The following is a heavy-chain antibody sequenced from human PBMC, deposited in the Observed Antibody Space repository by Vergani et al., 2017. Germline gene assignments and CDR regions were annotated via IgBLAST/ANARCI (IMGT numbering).Heavy chain of an antibody. CDR2: IYYSGST. CDR3: ASHGNYDDSSGYEYVGWFDP. CDR1: GGPISRGGYY. Sequence: QVQLQESGPGLVKPSQTLSLTCTVSGGPISRGGYYWSWIRQHPGKGLEWIGYIYYSGSTYYNPSLKSRVTISVDTSKNQFSLKLSSVTAADTAVYYCASHGNYDDSSGYEYVGWFDPWGQGALVTVSS. D-gene: IGHD3-22*01. J-gene: IGHJ5*02. V-gene: IGHV4-31*03.